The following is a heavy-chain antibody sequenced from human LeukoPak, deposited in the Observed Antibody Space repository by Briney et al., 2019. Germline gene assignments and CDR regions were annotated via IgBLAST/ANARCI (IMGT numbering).Heavy chain of an antibody. Sequence: SVKVSCKASGGTFSSYAISWVRQAPGQGLEWMGGIIPIFGTANYAQKFQGRVTMTTDTSTSTAYMELRSLRSDDTAVYYCARDYWLPKASPYYYGMDVWGQGTTVTVSS. J-gene: IGHJ6*02. D-gene: IGHD5-12*01. CDR2: IIPIFGTA. V-gene: IGHV1-69*05. CDR1: GGTFSSYA. CDR3: ARDYWLPKASPYYYGMDV.